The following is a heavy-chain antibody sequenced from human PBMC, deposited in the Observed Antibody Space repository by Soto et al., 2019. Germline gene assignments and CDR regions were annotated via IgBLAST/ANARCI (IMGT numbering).Heavy chain of an antibody. CDR2: IKEDGSDK. Sequence: EVHLVDSGGGLVQPGGSLRLSCVASGFPFSSYWMSWVRKAPGKGLEWVANIKEDGSDKYYVDSVKGRFTISRDNAKNSLYLQMNSLRVEATAVYYCVGVSLTGSWGQGTLVAVSS. CDR3: VGVSLTGS. V-gene: IGHV3-7*01. CDR1: GFPFSSYW. J-gene: IGHJ5*02. D-gene: IGHD3-9*01.